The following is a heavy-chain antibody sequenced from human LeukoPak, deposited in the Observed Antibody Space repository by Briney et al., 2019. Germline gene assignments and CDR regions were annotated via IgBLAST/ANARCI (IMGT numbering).Heavy chain of an antibody. V-gene: IGHV1-18*01. D-gene: IGHD1-26*01. J-gene: IGHJ4*02. CDR3: ARGGTYYPCIDY. Sequence: GASVKASCKASGYTFTSSYINWVRQAPGQGLEWMGWVSAYNGKTSYVQNFQGRVTMTTDSSTNTAYMDLTSLTSDDTAVYYCARGGTYYPCIDYWGQGTLVTVSS. CDR2: VSAYNGKT. CDR1: GYTFTSSY.